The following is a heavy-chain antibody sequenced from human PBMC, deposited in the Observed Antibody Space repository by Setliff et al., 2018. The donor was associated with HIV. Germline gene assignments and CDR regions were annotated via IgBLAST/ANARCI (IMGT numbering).Heavy chain of an antibody. J-gene: IGHJ6*02. CDR1: GFTFSTYA. CDR3: AKDWAATAGKSYHYDMDV. Sequence: GGSLRLSCAASGFTFSTYAMSWVRQAPGKGLEWVSAISGSGGTTYYADSVKGRFTFSRDNSKNTLYLQMNSLRAEDTAVYYCAKDWAATAGKSYHYDMDVWGQGTTVTVSS. V-gene: IGHV3-23*01. CDR2: ISGSGGTT. D-gene: IGHD6-13*01.